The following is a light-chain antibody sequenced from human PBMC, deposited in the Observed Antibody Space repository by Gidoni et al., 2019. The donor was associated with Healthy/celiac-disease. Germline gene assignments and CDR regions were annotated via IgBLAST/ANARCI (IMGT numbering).Light chain of an antibody. Sequence: EIVLTQSPGTLPLSPGERATRSCRARQSVSSSYLAWYQQKPGQAPRLLIYGASSRATGIPDGFSGSGSGTDFTLPISRLEPEDFAVYYCQQYGSSPLFTFGPGTKVDIK. CDR1: QSVSSSY. CDR2: GAS. J-gene: IGKJ3*01. CDR3: QQYGSSPLFT. V-gene: IGKV3-20*01.